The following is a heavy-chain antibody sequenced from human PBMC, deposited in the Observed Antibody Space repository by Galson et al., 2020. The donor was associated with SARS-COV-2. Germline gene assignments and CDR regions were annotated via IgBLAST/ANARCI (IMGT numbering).Heavy chain of an antibody. CDR1: GFTFSRYA. J-gene: IGHJ4*02. V-gene: IGHV3-30*04. CDR3: ARDSDTGSYGLGDY. D-gene: IGHD1-26*01. Sequence: GESLKISCAASGFTFSRYAVHWVRQAPGKGLEWVAVISYDGRNKHYADSVKGRFTISRDNSKNTLYLQMNSLRAEDTAVYYCARDSDTGSYGLGDYWGQGTLVTVSP. CDR2: ISYDGRNK.